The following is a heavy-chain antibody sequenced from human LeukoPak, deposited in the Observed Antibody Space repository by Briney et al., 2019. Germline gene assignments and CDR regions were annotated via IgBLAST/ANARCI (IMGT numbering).Heavy chain of an antibody. CDR1: GFTFSSYT. J-gene: IGHJ4*02. Sequence: GGSLRLSCTASGFTFSSYTMSWVRQAPGKGLKWVSTITTGGPNTYYADSVKGRFTVSRDDSKITLYLQMNSLRADDTAVYYCAKDGGLWVSAHWGDSWGRGTLVTVSS. V-gene: IGHV3-23*01. D-gene: IGHD7-27*01. CDR2: ITTGGPNT. CDR3: AKDGGLWVSAHWGDS.